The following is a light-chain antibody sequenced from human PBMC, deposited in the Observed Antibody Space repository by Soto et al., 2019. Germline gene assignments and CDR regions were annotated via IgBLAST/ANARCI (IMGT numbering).Light chain of an antibody. Sequence: DIQMTQSPSSLSAPVGYRFTITCRASQTITRYLNWYQHKPGKAPKLLIYGASSLESGVSSRFSGSGSGAEFTLTISSLKADDFETYYCQQYSSYSLTFGQGTKGDIK. CDR2: GAS. CDR3: QQYSSYSLT. J-gene: IGKJ1*01. CDR1: QTITRY. V-gene: IGKV1-39*01.